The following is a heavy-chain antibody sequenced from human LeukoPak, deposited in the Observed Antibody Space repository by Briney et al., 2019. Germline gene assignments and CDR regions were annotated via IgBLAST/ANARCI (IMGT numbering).Heavy chain of an antibody. CDR1: GGSISSHY. CDR3: ARTSHYGGNSDY. V-gene: IGHV4-59*11. D-gene: IGHD4-23*01. CDR2: IYYSGST. J-gene: IGHJ4*02. Sequence: SETLSLTCTVSGGSISSHYWSWIRQPPGKGLEWIGYIYYSGSTDYNPSLKSRVTISVDTSKNQFSLKLSSVTAADTAVYYCARTSHYGGNSDYWGQGTLVTVSS.